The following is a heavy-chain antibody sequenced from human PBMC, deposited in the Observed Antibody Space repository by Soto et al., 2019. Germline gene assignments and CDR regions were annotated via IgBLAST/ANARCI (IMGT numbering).Heavy chain of an antibody. CDR3: VHRAGMGGNSWLPGH. CDR1: GFSLSTSEVG. Sequence: QITLKESGPTLVKPTQTLTLTCTFSGFSLSTSEVGVGWIRQPPGKALEWLALLYWDDDKRYNPSLKSRLTITMDTSKNQVVLTLTNMDPVDTATYYCVHRAGMGGNSWLPGHWGQGTLVTVS. CDR2: LYWDDDK. D-gene: IGHD6-13*01. V-gene: IGHV2-5*02. J-gene: IGHJ4*02.